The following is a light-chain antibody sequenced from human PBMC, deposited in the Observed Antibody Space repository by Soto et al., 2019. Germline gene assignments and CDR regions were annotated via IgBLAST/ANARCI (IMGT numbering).Light chain of an antibody. Sequence: DIHMTQSPSSLSASVGDRVNITCRASQSINDYLNWYQQKPGTAPRLLIYSASNLQRGVPSRFSGSGAGTDFTLTISNLQPEDFATYYCQQSHSTPITFGQGTRLEIK. CDR2: SAS. CDR1: QSINDY. CDR3: QQSHSTPIT. V-gene: IGKV1-39*01. J-gene: IGKJ5*01.